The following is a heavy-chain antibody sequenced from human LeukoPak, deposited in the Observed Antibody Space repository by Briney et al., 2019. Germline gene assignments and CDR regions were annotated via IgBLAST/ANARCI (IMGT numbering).Heavy chain of an antibody. CDR1: GFTFSSYS. CDR3: ASARSYYDSSGYIDY. Sequence: GGSLRLSCAASGFTFSSYSMNWVRQAPGKGLEWVSSISSSSSYIYYADSVKGRFTISRDNAKNSLYLQMNSLRAEDTAVYYCASARSYYDSSGYIDYWGQGTLVTVSS. V-gene: IGHV3-21*01. D-gene: IGHD3-22*01. CDR2: ISSSSSYI. J-gene: IGHJ4*02.